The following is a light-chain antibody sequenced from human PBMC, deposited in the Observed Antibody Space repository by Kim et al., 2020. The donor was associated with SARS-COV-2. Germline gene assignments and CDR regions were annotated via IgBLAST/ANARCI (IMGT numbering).Light chain of an antibody. CDR2: GAS. J-gene: IGKJ2*01. CDR3: QQYNSWPPYT. CDR1: QSVSSN. Sequence: EIVMTQSPATLSVSPGERATLSCRASQSVSSNLAWYQQQPGQAPRLLIYGASTRATGIPARFSGSGSGTEVTLPISSLQSEDFAVYYCQQYNSWPPYTFGQGTKLEI. V-gene: IGKV3-15*01.